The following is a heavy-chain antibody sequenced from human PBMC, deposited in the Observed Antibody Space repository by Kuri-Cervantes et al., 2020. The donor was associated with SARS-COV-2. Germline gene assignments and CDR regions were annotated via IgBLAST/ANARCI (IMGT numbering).Heavy chain of an antibody. J-gene: IGHJ2*01. Sequence: GGSLRLSCAASGFTVSTNHMSWVRQAPGKGLEWVSIIYSGGTTYYVDSVKGRFTISRDNSKNTVNLQMNSLRGEDTALYYCARAGYSTGWFPDWYFDLWGRGTLVTVSS. D-gene: IGHD6-19*01. CDR2: IYSGGTT. V-gene: IGHV3-53*01. CDR1: GFTVSTNH. CDR3: ARAGYSTGWFPDWYFDL.